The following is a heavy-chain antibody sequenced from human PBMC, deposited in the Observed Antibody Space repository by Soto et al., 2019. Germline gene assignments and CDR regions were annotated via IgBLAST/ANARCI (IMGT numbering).Heavy chain of an antibody. D-gene: IGHD3-22*01. J-gene: IGHJ4*02. CDR2: IYSGGST. Sequence: GGSLRLSCAASGFTASRNYMSWVRQAPGKGLEWVSVIYSGGSTYYADSVKGRFTISRDNSKNTLYPQMNSLRAEDTAVYYCARGTSSGYYDFDYWGQGTLVTVSS. CDR1: GFTASRNY. CDR3: ARGTSSGYYDFDY. V-gene: IGHV3-53*01.